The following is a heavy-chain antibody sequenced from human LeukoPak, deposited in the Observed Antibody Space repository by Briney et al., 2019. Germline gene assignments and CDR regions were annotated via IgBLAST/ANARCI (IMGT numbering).Heavy chain of an antibody. CDR1: GGSFSGYS. Sequence: SQTLSLTCAVYGGSFSGYSWSWISQPQGKGLEWIGAIHPSGTPNYNPSPKGRVPISVDTSKNQFSLKRSSVTAADTAVYYCARDSPTAQGDYWGQGTLVTVSS. D-gene: IGHD5-18*01. J-gene: IGHJ4*02. V-gene: IGHV4-34*01. CDR2: IHPSGTP. CDR3: ARDSPTAQGDY.